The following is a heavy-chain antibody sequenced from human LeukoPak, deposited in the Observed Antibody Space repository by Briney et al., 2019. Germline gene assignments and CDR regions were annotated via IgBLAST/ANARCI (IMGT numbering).Heavy chain of an antibody. CDR1: GFTFSSYA. V-gene: IGHV3-30-3*01. Sequence: GGSLRLSCAASGFTFSSYAMHWVRQAPGKGLEWVAVISYDGSNKYYADSEKGRFTISRDNCKNTLYLQMNSLRAEDTAVYYCARSPGDGTFDYWGQGTLVTVSS. J-gene: IGHJ4*02. CDR2: ISYDGSNK. D-gene: IGHD3-16*01. CDR3: ARSPGDGTFDY.